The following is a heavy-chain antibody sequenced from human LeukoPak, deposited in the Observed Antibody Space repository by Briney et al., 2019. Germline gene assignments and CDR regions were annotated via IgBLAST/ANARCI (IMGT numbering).Heavy chain of an antibody. CDR3: ARDGEGSSEGLRSNWFDP. CDR1: GGTFSSYA. CDR2: IIPILGIA. D-gene: IGHD6-6*01. Sequence: SVKVSCKASGGTFSSYAISWVRQAPGQGLEWMGRIIPILGIANYAQKFQGRVTITADKSTSTAYMELSSLRSEDTAVYYCARDGEGSSEGLRSNWFDPWGQGTLVTVSS. V-gene: IGHV1-69*04. J-gene: IGHJ5*02.